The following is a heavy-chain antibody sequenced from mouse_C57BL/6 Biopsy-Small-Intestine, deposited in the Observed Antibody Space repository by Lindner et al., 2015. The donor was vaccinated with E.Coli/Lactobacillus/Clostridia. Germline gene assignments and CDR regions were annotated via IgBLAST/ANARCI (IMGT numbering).Heavy chain of an antibody. J-gene: IGHJ1*03. D-gene: IGHD2-3*01. CDR2: IRSGSNTI. Sequence: VQLQSGGGLVKPGGSLKLSCAASGFTFSDYGMHWVRQAPEKGLEWVAYIRSGSNTIYYADTVKGRFTISRDNAKNTLFLQMTSLRSEDTAMYYCARPDDGDYVSYWYFDVWGTGTTVTVSS. CDR1: GFTFSDYG. CDR3: ARPDDGDYVSYWYFDV. V-gene: IGHV5-17*01.